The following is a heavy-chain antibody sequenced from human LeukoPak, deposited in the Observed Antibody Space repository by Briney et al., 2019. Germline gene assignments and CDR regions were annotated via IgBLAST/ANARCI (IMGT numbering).Heavy chain of an antibody. Sequence: PGGSLRLSCAASGFTFSSYAMSWVRQAPGKGLEWVSAISGSGGSTYYADSVKGRFTISRDNSKNTLYLQMNSLRAEDTAVYYCAKDLLYRSRITAAGLDYWGQGTLVTVSS. CDR3: AKDLLYRSRITAAGLDY. D-gene: IGHD6-13*01. J-gene: IGHJ4*02. CDR2: ISGSGGST. CDR1: GFTFSSYA. V-gene: IGHV3-23*01.